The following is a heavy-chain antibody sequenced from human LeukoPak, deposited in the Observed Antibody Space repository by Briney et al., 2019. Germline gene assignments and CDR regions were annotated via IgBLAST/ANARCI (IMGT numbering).Heavy chain of an antibody. D-gene: IGHD6-19*01. V-gene: IGHV3-9*01. CDR3: AKDNRRHYTSGPNPDSLH. CDR2: ISWNSGSI. Sequence: GGSLRLSCAGSGFIFNNYAMHWVRQPPGKGLEWVSGISWNSGSIDYADSVKGRFTISRDNAKNSLYLQTNSLRVEDTAFYYCAKDNRRHYTSGPNPDSLHWGQGALVTVSS. J-gene: IGHJ4*02. CDR1: GFIFNNYA.